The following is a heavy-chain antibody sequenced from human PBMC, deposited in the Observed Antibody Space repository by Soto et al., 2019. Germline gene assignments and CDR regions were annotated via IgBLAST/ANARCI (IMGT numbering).Heavy chain of an antibody. D-gene: IGHD6-19*01. CDR2: IIPMFGTP. CDR1: GGTFSTYS. J-gene: IGHJ4*02. V-gene: IGHV1-69*18. Sequence: QVQLVQSGAEVKEPGSSVKVSCKASGGTFSTYSISWVRQAPGQGLEWMGMIIPMFGTPDYAQKSQGRVTITADESTSTVYMELSSLRSEDTAVYYCVREGGAYSSGWRYFDYWGQGTLVTVSS. CDR3: VREGGAYSSGWRYFDY.